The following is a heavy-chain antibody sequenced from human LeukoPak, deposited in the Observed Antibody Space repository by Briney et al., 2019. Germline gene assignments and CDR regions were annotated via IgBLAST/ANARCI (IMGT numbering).Heavy chain of an antibody. Sequence: GGSLRLSCAASRITFSSYWMSWVRQAPRKGLEWVANINQDGSEKNCVDSVKGRFTISRDNAKNSLYLQMNSLRAEDTAVYYCARGDGYNYHFDYWGQGALVTVSS. CDR2: INQDGSEK. J-gene: IGHJ4*02. CDR3: ARGDGYNYHFDY. V-gene: IGHV3-7*05. CDR1: RITFSSYW. D-gene: IGHD5-24*01.